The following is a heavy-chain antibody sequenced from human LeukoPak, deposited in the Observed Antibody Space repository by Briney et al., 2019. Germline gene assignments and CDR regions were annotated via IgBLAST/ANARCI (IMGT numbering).Heavy chain of an antibody. J-gene: IGHJ4*02. V-gene: IGHV3-49*04. Sequence: GGSLRLSCTASGFTFGDYAMSWVRQAPGKGLEWVGFIRSKAYGGTTEYAASVKGRFTISRDDSKSIAYLQMNSLKTEDTAVYYCTRTPWLERQQLVPGRYYFDYWGQGTLVTVSS. CDR2: IRSKAYGGTT. CDR3: TRTPWLERQQLVPGRYYFDY. CDR1: GFTFGDYA. D-gene: IGHD6-13*01.